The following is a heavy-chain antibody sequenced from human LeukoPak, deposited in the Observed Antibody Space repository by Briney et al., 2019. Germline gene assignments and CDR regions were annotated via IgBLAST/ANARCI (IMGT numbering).Heavy chain of an antibody. V-gene: IGHV3-66*01. Sequence: GGSLRLSCAASGFTVSSNYMSWVRQAPGKGLEWVSVIYSGGSTYYADSVKGRFTISRDNSKNTLYLQMNSLRAEDTAVYYCARDSRGYSSGPPRNWGQGTLVTVSS. D-gene: IGHD3-22*01. J-gene: IGHJ4*02. CDR1: GFTVSSNY. CDR2: IYSGGST. CDR3: ARDSRGYSSGPPRN.